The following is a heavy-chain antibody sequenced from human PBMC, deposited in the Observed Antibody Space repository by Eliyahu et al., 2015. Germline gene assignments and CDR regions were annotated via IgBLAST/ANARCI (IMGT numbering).Heavy chain of an antibody. CDR3: ARHHTTGGYCSSTSCYDYYGMDV. CDR1: GGSISSSSYY. Sequence: QLQLQESGPGLVKPSETLSLTCTVSGGSISSSSYYWGWIRQPPGKGLEWIGSIYYSGSTYYNPSLKSRVTISVDTSKNQFSLKLSSVTAADTAVYYCARHHTTGGYCSSTSCYDYYGMDVWGQGTTVTVSS. J-gene: IGHJ6*02. V-gene: IGHV4-39*01. CDR2: IYYSGST. D-gene: IGHD2-2*01.